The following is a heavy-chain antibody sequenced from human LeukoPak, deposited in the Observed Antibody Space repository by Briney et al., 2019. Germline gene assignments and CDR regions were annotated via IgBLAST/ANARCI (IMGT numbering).Heavy chain of an antibody. D-gene: IGHD6-19*01. CDR1: GFTVSSNY. J-gene: IGHJ4*02. CDR2: IYSGGST. CDR3: ARGRFSSGWHFDY. V-gene: IGHV3-53*01. Sequence: PRGSLRLSCAASGFTVSSNYMSWVRQAPGKGLEWVSLIYSGGSTYYADSVKGRFTISRDNSKNTLYLQMDSLSADDTAVYYCARGRFSSGWHFDYWGQGTLVSVSS.